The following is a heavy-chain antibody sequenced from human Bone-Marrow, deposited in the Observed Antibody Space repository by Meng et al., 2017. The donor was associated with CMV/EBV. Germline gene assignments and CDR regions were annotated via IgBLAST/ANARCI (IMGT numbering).Heavy chain of an antibody. V-gene: IGHV1-2*02. CDR1: GYTFTGYY. J-gene: IGHJ3*02. CDR2: INPNSGDT. Sequence: ASVKVSCKASGYTFTGYYMHWVRQAPGQGLEWVGLINPNSGDTKYAQKFQGRVTMTRDTSIATAYMELSRLQSDDTAVYYCAREGGLDCGGDCYSNSAFDIWGQGAVVTVSS. D-gene: IGHD2-21*01. CDR3: AREGGLDCGGDCYSNSAFDI.